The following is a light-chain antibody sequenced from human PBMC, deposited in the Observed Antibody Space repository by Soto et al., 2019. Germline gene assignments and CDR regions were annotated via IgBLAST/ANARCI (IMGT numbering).Light chain of an antibody. V-gene: IGLV2-14*01. CDR3: CSYTSSSIDYV. Sequence: QSALTQPASVSGSPGQSITISCTGTSSDVGGYNYVSWCQQHPGKAPKLMIYEVSNRPSGVSNRCSGSKSVNTASLTISGLQAEDEADYYCCSYTSSSIDYVFGTGTKATVL. J-gene: IGLJ1*01. CDR1: SSDVGGYNY. CDR2: EVS.